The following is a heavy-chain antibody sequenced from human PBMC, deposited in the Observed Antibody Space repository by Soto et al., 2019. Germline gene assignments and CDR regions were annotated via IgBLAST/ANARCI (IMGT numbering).Heavy chain of an antibody. CDR3: ARQGNGAEGFDF. J-gene: IGHJ4*02. Sequence: GESLKISCEGSGYSFTTSWIGWVRQMPGKGLEWMGIIYPHDSNTKYSPSLQGQVTISVDKSFNTAYLQWSSLKASDTAMYYCARQGNGAEGFDFWGQGALVTVSS. CDR2: IYPHDSNT. V-gene: IGHV5-51*01. CDR1: GYSFTTSW. D-gene: IGHD4-17*01.